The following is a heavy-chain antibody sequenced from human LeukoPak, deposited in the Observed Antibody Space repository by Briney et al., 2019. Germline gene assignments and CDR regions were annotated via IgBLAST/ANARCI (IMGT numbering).Heavy chain of an antibody. D-gene: IGHD3-16*01. CDR3: EKTGALGEVWVFDY. J-gene: IGHJ4*02. Sequence: SETLSLTCAVYGGSFSGYYWSWIRQPPGKGLEWIGEINHSGSTNYNPSLKSRVTISVDTSKNQFSLKLSSVTAADTAVYYWEKTGALGEVWVFDYGGQGTRVTVSS. CDR2: INHSGST. V-gene: IGHV4-34*01. CDR1: GGSFSGYY.